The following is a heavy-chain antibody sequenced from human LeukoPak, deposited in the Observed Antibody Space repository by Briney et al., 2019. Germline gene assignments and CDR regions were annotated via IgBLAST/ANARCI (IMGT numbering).Heavy chain of an antibody. CDR1: GFTVSSNY. CDR3: ARESSLGSGSYYKPDAFDI. Sequence: PGGSLRLSCAASGFTVSSNYMSWVRQAPGKGLEWVSVIYSGGSTYYADSVKGRFTISRDNSKNTLYLQMNSLRAEDTAVYYCARESSLGSGSYYKPDAFDIWGQGTMVTVSS. CDR2: IYSGGST. V-gene: IGHV3-53*01. J-gene: IGHJ3*02. D-gene: IGHD3-10*01.